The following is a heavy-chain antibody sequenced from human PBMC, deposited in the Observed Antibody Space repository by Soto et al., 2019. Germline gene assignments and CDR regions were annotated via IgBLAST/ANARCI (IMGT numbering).Heavy chain of an antibody. CDR1: GGSISSGDYY. Sequence: SETLSLTCTVSGGSISSGDYYWSWIRQPPGKGLEWIGYIYYSGSTYYNPSLKSRVTISVDTSKNQFSLKLSSVTAADTAVYYCARGSSSFYAYFDYWGQGTLVTVSS. J-gene: IGHJ4*02. CDR3: ARGSSSFYAYFDY. V-gene: IGHV4-30-4*01. CDR2: IYYSGST. D-gene: IGHD6-13*01.